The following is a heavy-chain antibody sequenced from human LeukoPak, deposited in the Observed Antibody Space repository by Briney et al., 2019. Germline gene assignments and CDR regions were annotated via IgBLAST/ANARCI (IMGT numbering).Heavy chain of an antibody. J-gene: IGHJ4*02. CDR3: ARIKDYDFWSGYYRPHYFDY. V-gene: IGHV5-51*01. D-gene: IGHD3-3*01. CDR1: GFTFSSYA. CDR2: IYPGDSDT. Sequence: GGSLRLSCAASGFTFSSYAMGWVRQMPGKGLEWMGIIYPGDSDTRYSPSFQGQVTISADKSISTAYLQWSSLKASDTAMYYCARIKDYDFWSGYYRPHYFDYWGQGTLVTVSS.